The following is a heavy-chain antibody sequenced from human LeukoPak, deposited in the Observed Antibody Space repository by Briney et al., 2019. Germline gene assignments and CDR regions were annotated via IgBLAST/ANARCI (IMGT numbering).Heavy chain of an antibody. J-gene: IGHJ4*02. D-gene: IGHD1-1*01. Sequence: GASVKVSCKASGYTFTSYGMSWVRQAPGQGLEWMGWISVYNGNTNYAQKLHGRVTMTTDTSTSSAYMDLRRLGSDDPAVHYCARLEFAGTHYFDYWGQGTLVTVSS. CDR2: ISVYNGNT. V-gene: IGHV1-18*01. CDR1: GYTFTSYG. CDR3: ARLEFAGTHYFDY.